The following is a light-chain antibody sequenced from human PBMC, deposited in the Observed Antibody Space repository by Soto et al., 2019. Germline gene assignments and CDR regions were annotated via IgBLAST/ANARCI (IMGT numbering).Light chain of an antibody. J-gene: IGKJ1*01. Sequence: DMQMTQSPSTVSASVGDRVTITCRASQSINVWLAWYQQKPGKATKLLIYQASSLENGVPSRFSGSGSGTEFTLTISSLQPDDFATYFCQQYINYYRTFGQGTKVEVK. V-gene: IGKV1-5*03. CDR2: QAS. CDR1: QSINVW. CDR3: QQYINYYRT.